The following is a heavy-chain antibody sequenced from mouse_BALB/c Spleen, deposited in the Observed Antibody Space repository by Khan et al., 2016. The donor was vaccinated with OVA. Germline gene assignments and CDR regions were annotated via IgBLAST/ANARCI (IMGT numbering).Heavy chain of an antibody. CDR2: IYPGSGNT. D-gene: IGHD1-1*01. Sequence: QMQLEESGPELVKPGASVKMSCKASGYTFTDYVINWVKQRPGQGLEWIGEIYPGSGNTNYNEKFKGMATLTADNSSNTVYMQLSSLTSEDSAVYFCARTTYYYDSNSYWHFAVWGEGTTVTVSS. CDR1: GYTFTDYV. CDR3: ARTTYYYDSNSYWHFAV. V-gene: IGHV1-77*01. J-gene: IGHJ1*01.